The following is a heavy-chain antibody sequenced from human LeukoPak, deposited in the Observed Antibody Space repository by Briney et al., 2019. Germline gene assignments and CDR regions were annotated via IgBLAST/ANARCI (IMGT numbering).Heavy chain of an antibody. Sequence: GGPLRLSCAASGFTFSNYWMSWVRQAPGKGLEWVANIKQDGSEKYYVDSVKGRFTISRDNAKNSLYLQMNSLRAEDTAVYYCARDTYSSTVTPLDYWGQGTLVTVSS. J-gene: IGHJ4*02. V-gene: IGHV3-7*01. CDR2: IKQDGSEK. D-gene: IGHD4-17*01. CDR3: ARDTYSSTVTPLDY. CDR1: GFTFSNYW.